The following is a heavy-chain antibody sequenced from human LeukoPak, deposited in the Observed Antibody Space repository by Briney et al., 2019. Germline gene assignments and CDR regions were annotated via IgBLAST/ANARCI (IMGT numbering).Heavy chain of an antibody. D-gene: IGHD3-10*01. J-gene: IGHJ4*02. CDR1: GGTFSSYA. CDR3: ARDTGYYGSGSYSPVFDY. V-gene: IGHV1-69*13. CDR2: IIPIFGTA. Sequence: SVKVSCKASGGTFSSYAIGWVRQAPGQGLEWMGGIIPIFGTANYAQKLQGRVTITADESTSTAYMELSSLRSEDTTVYYCARDTGYYGSGSYSPVFDYWGQGTLVTVSS.